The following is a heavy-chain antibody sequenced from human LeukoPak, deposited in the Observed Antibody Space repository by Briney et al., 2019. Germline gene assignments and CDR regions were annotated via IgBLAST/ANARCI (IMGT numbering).Heavy chain of an antibody. CDR1: GGSITSSSYY. V-gene: IGHV4-39*07. D-gene: IGHD3-22*01. CDR3: ARPRRDDSSGYSAFDI. Sequence: SETLSLTCTVSGGSITSSSYYWGWIRQPPGKGLEWIGSIYYSGSTYYNPSLKSRVTISVDTSKNQFSLKLSSVTAADTAVYYCARPRRDDSSGYSAFDIWGQGTMVTVSS. J-gene: IGHJ3*02. CDR2: IYYSGST.